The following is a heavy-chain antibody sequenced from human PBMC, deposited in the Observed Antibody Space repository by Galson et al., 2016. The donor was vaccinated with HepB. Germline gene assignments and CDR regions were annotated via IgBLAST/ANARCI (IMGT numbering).Heavy chain of an antibody. CDR2: ITSGGTT. D-gene: IGHD5-18*01. Sequence: SLRLSCAASGFSLSSYAMSWVRKAPGKGLEWVSGITSGGTTYYADSVKGRFTISRDNSKNILYLQMKSLRDEDTAVYYCAKRPYSYGWHYGMDVWGQGTTVTVSS. V-gene: IGHV3-23*01. CDR3: AKRPYSYGWHYGMDV. CDR1: GFSLSSYA. J-gene: IGHJ6*02.